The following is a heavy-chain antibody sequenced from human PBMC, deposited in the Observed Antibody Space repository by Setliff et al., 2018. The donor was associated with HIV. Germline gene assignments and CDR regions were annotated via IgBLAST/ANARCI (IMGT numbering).Heavy chain of an antibody. CDR2: IFHSGGI. J-gene: IGHJ3*02. CDR1: GYSISSGYS. CDR3: ARHLQAFEI. Sequence: KPSETLSLTSAVSGYSISSGYSWGRIRQPPGKGLEWVWSIFHSGGIYYNRSLKSRVTISRDTAKNKLSLKLTSVTAADTAVYYCARHLQAFEIWGHGTMVTVSS. V-gene: IGHV4-38-2*01. D-gene: IGHD1-1*01.